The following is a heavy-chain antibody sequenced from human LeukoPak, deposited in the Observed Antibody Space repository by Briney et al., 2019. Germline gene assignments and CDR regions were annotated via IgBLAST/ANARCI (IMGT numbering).Heavy chain of an antibody. V-gene: IGHV3-30-3*01. Sequence: GRSLRLSCAASGFTFSSYAMHWVRQAPGKGLEWVAVISYDGSNKYYADSVKGRFTISRDNSKNTLYLQMNTLRAEDTAVYYCAKDPTVGEWPNWFDPWGQGTLVTVSS. CDR2: ISYDGSNK. D-gene: IGHD3-16*01. J-gene: IGHJ5*02. CDR1: GFTFSSYA. CDR3: AKDPTVGEWPNWFDP.